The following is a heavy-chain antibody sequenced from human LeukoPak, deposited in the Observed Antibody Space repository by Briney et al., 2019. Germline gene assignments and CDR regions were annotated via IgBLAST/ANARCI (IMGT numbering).Heavy chain of an antibody. J-gene: IGHJ4*02. V-gene: IGHV1-2*02. CDR3: ARDPDWLLRTPDY. D-gene: IGHD3-9*01. CDR2: INPNSGGT. Sequence: GASVKVSCKASGYTFSAYFLHWVRQAPGQGLEWMGWINPNSGGTNHAQRFQGRVTMTRDTSISTAYMELSRLRSDDTAVYYCARDPDWLLRTPDYWGQGTLVTVSS. CDR1: GYTFSAYF.